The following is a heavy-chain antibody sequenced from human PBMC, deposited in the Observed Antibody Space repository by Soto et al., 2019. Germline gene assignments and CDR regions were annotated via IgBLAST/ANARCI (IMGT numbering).Heavy chain of an antibody. CDR3: ARPGRTGTTGWYRFDY. V-gene: IGHV4-39*01. Sequence: PSETLSLTCAVSGGSISTSSYYWGWIRQPPGKGLEWIGSIYYSGTTYYNPSFKSRVTISVDTSKNQFSLKLSSVTAADTAVYYCARPGRTGTTGWYRFDYWGQGTLVTVSS. CDR1: GGSISTSSYY. D-gene: IGHD1-1*01. J-gene: IGHJ4*02. CDR2: IYYSGTT.